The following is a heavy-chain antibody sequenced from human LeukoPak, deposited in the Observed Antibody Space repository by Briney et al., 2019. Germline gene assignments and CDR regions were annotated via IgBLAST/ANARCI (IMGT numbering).Heavy chain of an antibody. J-gene: IGHJ6*04. Sequence: SETLSLTCTVSGGSISAFYWGWIRQPAGKGLEWIGRIHTNGNTNYNPSLQSRVTMSVDTPKNQFSLKVSSVTAADTAVYYCARDPSQHNYYALDVWGAGTTVTVSS. CDR2: IHTNGNT. CDR1: GGSISAFY. CDR3: ARDPSQHNYYALDV. V-gene: IGHV4-4*07.